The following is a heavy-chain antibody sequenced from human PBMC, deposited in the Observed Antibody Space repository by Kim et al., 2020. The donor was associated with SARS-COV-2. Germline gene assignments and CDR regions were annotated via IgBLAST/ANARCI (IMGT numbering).Heavy chain of an antibody. D-gene: IGHD3-16*01. CDR2: T. Sequence: TYYNPSLKSRVSIIVDTSRDQFSLQLTSVTAADTAIYFCARDGRLNWFEPWGQGILVTVSS. J-gene: IGHJ5*02. V-gene: IGHV4-39*07. CDR3: ARDGRLNWFEP.